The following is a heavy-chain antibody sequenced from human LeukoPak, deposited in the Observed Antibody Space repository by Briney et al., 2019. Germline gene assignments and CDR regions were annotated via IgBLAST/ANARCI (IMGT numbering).Heavy chain of an antibody. CDR2: INPSGGRT. CDR1: GYTFTRYY. V-gene: IGHV1-46*01. Sequence: ASVKVSCKASGYTFTRYYLHRVRQAPGQGLEWMGIINPSGGRTNNAQQFQGRVTMTRDTSTSTVYMQLSSLRSEDTAVYYCARDLAIAAAPYGMDVWGQGTTVTVSS. J-gene: IGHJ6*02. CDR3: ARDLAIAAAPYGMDV. D-gene: IGHD6-13*01.